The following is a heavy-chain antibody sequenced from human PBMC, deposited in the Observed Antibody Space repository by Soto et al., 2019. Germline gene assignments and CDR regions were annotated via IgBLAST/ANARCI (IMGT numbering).Heavy chain of an antibody. D-gene: IGHD1-26*01. CDR3: AGGLRSWDFDF. CDR1: GYTFTSND. CDR2: MSPKSGDT. Sequence: QVQLVQSGAEVKKPGASVKVSCKGSGYTFTSNDINWVRQATGQGFEWMGWMSPKSGDTGYSKKFQGRVTMSRDNSISIGDMELSILSSEDTAVYYCAGGLRSWDFDFWVQGTLITVSS. J-gene: IGHJ4*02. V-gene: IGHV1-8*01.